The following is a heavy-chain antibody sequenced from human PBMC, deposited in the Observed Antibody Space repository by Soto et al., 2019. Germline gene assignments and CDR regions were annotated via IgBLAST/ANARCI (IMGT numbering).Heavy chain of an antibody. V-gene: IGHV3-23*01. CDR2: ISGSGGST. J-gene: IGHJ4*02. Sequence: GGSLRLSCAASGFTFSSYAMSWVRQAPGKGLEWVSGISGSGGSTYYANSVKGRFTISRDNSKNSLYLQMNRLRAEDTAIYYCAKSSVTTTQSFDYWGQGTLVTVSA. CDR1: GFTFSSYA. D-gene: IGHD4-17*01. CDR3: AKSSVTTTQSFDY.